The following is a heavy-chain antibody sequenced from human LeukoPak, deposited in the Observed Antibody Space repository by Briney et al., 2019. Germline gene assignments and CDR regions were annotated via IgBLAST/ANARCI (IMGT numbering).Heavy chain of an antibody. V-gene: IGHV4-30-4*01. CDR3: ARALTLGYCSSTSCYYDAFDI. CDR1: GGSISSGDYY. D-gene: IGHD2-2*01. CDR2: IYYSGST. J-gene: IGHJ3*02. Sequence: SETLSLTCTVSGGSISSGDYYWSWIRQPPGKGLEWIGYIYYSGSTCYNPSLKSRVTISVDTSKNQFSLKLSSVTAADTAVYYCARALTLGYCSSTSCYYDAFDIWGQGTMVTVSS.